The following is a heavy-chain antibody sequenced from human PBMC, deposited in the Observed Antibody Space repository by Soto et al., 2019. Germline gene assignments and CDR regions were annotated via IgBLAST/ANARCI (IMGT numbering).Heavy chain of an antibody. Sequence: SETLSLTCAVYGGSFSGYYWSWIRQPPGKGLEWIGEINLSGSTNYNPSLKSRVTISVDTSKNQFSLKLSSVTAADTAVYYCARGGAAKAGAHFHYFDYWGQGTLVTVSS. CDR2: INLSGST. V-gene: IGHV4-34*01. CDR1: GGSFSGYY. D-gene: IGHD3-10*01. CDR3: ARGGAAKAGAHFHYFDY. J-gene: IGHJ4*02.